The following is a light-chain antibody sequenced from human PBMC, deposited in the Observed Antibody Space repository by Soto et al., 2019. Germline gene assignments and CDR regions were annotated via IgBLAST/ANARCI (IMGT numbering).Light chain of an antibody. V-gene: IGKV2-28*01. J-gene: IGKJ4*01. CDR3: MQDLQSPT. Sequence: DIVMTQSPLSLPVSPGESASISCRSSQSLLHSNGYNYLDWYLQKPGQSPQLLIYLGSNRASGVTDRFSGSGSGTDFTLRISRVEAEDVEVYYCMQDLQSPTFGGGTKVEIK. CDR1: QSLLHSNGYNY. CDR2: LGS.